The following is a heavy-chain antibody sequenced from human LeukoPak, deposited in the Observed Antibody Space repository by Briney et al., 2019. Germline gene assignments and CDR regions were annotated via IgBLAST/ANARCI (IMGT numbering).Heavy chain of an antibody. Sequence: GESLKISCKASGYTFANFRIGWVRQMPGKGLEWMGIFSPGNSDTRYSPSFQGQVTISADKSITTAYLQWSSLKASDTAMYYCARHGQTEGIAAAGFDYWGQGTLVTVSS. CDR1: GYTFANFR. V-gene: IGHV5-51*01. D-gene: IGHD6-13*01. CDR3: ARHGQTEGIAAAGFDY. CDR2: FSPGNSDT. J-gene: IGHJ4*02.